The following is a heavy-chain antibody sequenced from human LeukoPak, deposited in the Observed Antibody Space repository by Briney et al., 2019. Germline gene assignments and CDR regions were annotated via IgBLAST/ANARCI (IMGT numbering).Heavy chain of an antibody. CDR2: ISGSRGST. V-gene: IGHV3-23*01. CDR3: AKDLDYYGSGSPDY. CDR1: GFTFSSYA. D-gene: IGHD3-10*01. Sequence: GGSLRLSCAASGFTFSSYAMSWVRQAPGKGLEWVSAISGSRGSTYYADSVKGRFTISRDNSKNTLYLQMNSLRAEDTAVYYCAKDLDYYGSGSPDYWGQGTLVTVSS. J-gene: IGHJ4*02.